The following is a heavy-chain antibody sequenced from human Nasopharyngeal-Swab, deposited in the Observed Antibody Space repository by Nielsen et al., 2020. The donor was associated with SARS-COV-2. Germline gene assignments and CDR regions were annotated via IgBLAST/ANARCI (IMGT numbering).Heavy chain of an antibody. V-gene: IGHV3-21*01. CDR1: GFTFNNYN. D-gene: IGHD3-22*01. CDR3: ARHSSLLMDV. CDR2: ISSSSSYI. J-gene: IGHJ6*03. Sequence: GGSLRLSCAASGFTFNNYNFNWVRQAPGKGLEWVSSISSSSSYIYYADSVKGRFTISRDNAKNSLYLQMNSLRAEDTAVYYCARHSSLLMDVWGKGTTVTVSS.